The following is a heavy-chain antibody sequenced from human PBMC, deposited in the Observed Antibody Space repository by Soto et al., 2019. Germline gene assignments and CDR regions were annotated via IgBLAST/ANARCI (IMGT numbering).Heavy chain of an antibody. V-gene: IGHV1-69*01. J-gene: IGHJ5*02. CDR1: GGTFSSYA. Sequence: QVQLVQSGAEVKKPGSSVKVSCKASGGTFSSYAISWVRQAPGQGLEWMGGIIPIFGTANYAQKFQGRVTITADESTSTAYMELSSLRSEDTAVYYCARWGADYYDSSGYYPGGFDPWGQRTLVTVSS. D-gene: IGHD3-22*01. CDR3: ARWGADYYDSSGYYPGGFDP. CDR2: IIPIFGTA.